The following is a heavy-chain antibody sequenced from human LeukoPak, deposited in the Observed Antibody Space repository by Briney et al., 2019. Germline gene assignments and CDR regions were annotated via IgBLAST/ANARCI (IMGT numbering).Heavy chain of an antibody. J-gene: IGHJ5*02. CDR2: INTSGGTT. CDR1: GFTFSNSD. V-gene: IGHV3-23*01. D-gene: IGHD5-18*01. CDR3: AKVRYTYGPFYDL. Sequence: GGSLRLSCAGSGFTFSNSDMSWVRQAPGKGLEWVATINTSGGTTYYADSVKGQFTISRDNSRNTLYLQMNSLRAEGTAVYYCAKVRYTYGPFYDLWGQGTLVTVSS.